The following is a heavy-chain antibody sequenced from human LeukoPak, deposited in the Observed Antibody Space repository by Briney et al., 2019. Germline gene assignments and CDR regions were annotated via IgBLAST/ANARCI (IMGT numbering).Heavy chain of an antibody. CDR3: ARHAKRLLWFGELFYGMDV. CDR2: IYYSGST. Sequence: SETLSLTCTVSGSSISSYYWSWIRQPPGKGLEWIGYIYYSGSTNYNPSLKSRVTISVDTSKNQFSLKLSSVTAADTAVYYCARHAKRLLWFGELFYGMDVWGQGTTVTVSS. V-gene: IGHV4-59*08. CDR1: GSSISSYY. D-gene: IGHD3-10*01. J-gene: IGHJ6*02.